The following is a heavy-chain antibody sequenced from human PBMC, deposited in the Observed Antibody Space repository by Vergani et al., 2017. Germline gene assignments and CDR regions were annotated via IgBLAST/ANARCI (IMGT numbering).Heavy chain of an antibody. D-gene: IGHD2-21*02. CDR2: IIPIFGTA. CDR1: GGPFSSYA. V-gene: IGHV1-69*13. Sequence: QVQLGQAGAEVKKPGSSVKVSCKASGGPFSSYAISWVRQAPGQGLEGMGRIIPIFGTANYAQKFQGRVTITADESTSTAYMELSSLRSEDTAVYYCASWGGVGYRKTPDYFDYWGQGTLVTVSS. CDR3: ASWGGVGYRKTPDYFDY. J-gene: IGHJ4*02.